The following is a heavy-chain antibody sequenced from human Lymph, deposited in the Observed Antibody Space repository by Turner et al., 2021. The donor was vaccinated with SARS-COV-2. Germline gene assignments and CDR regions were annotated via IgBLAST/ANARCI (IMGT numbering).Heavy chain of an antibody. CDR1: GGSMNNNY. CDR3: ARQTVNNWVDP. J-gene: IGHJ5*02. D-gene: IGHD2-21*02. CDR2: IFYRGST. Sequence: QVQLQESGPRLVKPLETLSLTCTVSGGSMNNNYWSWIRQPPGKRLGWIGFIFYRGSTNNNPSLKSRVTISVDTSENQFSLKLTSVTAADTAIYYCARQTVNNWVDPWGQGTLVTVSS. V-gene: IGHV4-59*01.